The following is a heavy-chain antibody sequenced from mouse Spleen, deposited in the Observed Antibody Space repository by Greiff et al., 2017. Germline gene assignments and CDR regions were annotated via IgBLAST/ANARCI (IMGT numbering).Heavy chain of an antibody. D-gene: IGHD1-1*01. CDR3: ARRGNYYYGSSYLDY. V-gene: IGHV1-80*01. Sequence: QVQLQQSGAELVKPGASVKISCKASGYAFSSYWMNWVKQRPGKGLEWIGQIYPGDGDTNYNGKFKGKATLTADKSSSTAYMQLSSLTSEDSAVYFCARRGNYYYGSSYLDYWGQGTTLTVSS. CDR2: IYPGDGDT. CDR1: GYAFSSYW. J-gene: IGHJ2*01.